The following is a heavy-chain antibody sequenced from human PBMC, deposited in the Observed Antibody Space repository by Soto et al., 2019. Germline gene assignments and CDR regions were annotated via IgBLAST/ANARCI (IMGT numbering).Heavy chain of an antibody. CDR3: ARVHYSSGWTHFDY. D-gene: IGHD6-19*01. CDR2: ISSSGSTI. Sequence: PGGSLRLSCAASGFTFSDYYMIWIRQAPGKGLEWVSYISSSGSTIYYADSVKGRFTISRDNAKNSLYLQMNSLRAEDTAVYYCARVHYSSGWTHFDYWGQGTLVTVSS. J-gene: IGHJ4*02. V-gene: IGHV3-11*01. CDR1: GFTFSDYY.